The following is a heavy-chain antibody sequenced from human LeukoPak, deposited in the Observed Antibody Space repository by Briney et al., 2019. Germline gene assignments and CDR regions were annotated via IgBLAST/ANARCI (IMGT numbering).Heavy chain of an antibody. D-gene: IGHD2-15*01. CDR3: ARGVVVVAAAFDY. CDR2: IIPIFGTA. J-gene: IGHJ4*02. V-gene: IGHV1-69*13. CDR1: GGTFSSCA. Sequence: GASVEVSCKASGGTFSSCAISWVRQAPGQGLEWMGGIIPIFGTANYAQKFQGRVTITADESTSTAYMELSSLRSEDTAVYYCARGVVVVAAAFDYWGQGTLVTVSS.